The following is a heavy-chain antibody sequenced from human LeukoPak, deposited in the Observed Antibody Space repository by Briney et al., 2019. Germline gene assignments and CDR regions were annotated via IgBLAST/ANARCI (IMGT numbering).Heavy chain of an antibody. Sequence: SETLSLTCTVSGGSISSSTNYWGWIRQPPGKGLEWIATIYNSGSSDYNPSLKSRVTISEDTSKNQFSLKLSSVTAADTAVYYCARLGPGGHGEFDYWGQGTLVTVSS. CDR1: GGSISSSTNY. D-gene: IGHD3-10*01. CDR3: ARLGPGGHGEFDY. CDR2: IYNSGSS. J-gene: IGHJ4*02. V-gene: IGHV4-39*07.